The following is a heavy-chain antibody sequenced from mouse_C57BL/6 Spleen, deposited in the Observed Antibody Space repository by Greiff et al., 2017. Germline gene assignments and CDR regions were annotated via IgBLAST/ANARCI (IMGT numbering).Heavy chain of an antibody. CDR1: GYTFTDYE. V-gene: IGHV1-15*01. CDR3: TRWAMDY. CDR2: IDPETGGT. Sequence: QVQLKQSGAELVRPGASVTLSCKASGYTFTDYEMHWVKQTPVHGLEWIGAIDPETGGTAYNQKFKGKAILTADKSSSTAYMELRSLTSEDSDVYYCTRWAMDYWGQGTSVTVSS. J-gene: IGHJ4*01.